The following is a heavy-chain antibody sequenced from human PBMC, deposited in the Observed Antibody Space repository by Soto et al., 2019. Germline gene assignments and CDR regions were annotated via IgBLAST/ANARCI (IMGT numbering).Heavy chain of an antibody. CDR3: ARDDSSGYYASGWFDP. V-gene: IGHV1-69*08. J-gene: IGHJ5*02. CDR2: IIPILGIA. Sequence: QVQLVQSGAEVKKPGSSVKVSSKASGGTFSSYTISWVRQAPGQGLEWMGRIIPILGIANYAQKFQGRVTITADKSTSTAYMELSSLRSEDTAVYYCARDDSSGYYASGWFDPWGQGTLVTVSS. D-gene: IGHD3-22*01. CDR1: GGTFSSYT.